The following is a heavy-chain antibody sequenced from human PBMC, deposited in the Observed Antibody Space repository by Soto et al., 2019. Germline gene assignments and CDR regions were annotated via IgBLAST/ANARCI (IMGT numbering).Heavy chain of an antibody. V-gene: IGHV3-64*01. CDR3: ARTSQYYFDY. Sequence: EVQLVESGGGLVQPGGSLRLSCAASGFTFSSYAMYWVRQAPGKGLEYVSAINSNGGSTYYANSVKCRFTISRDNSKNTLYLQMGSLRAEDMAVYYCARTSQYYFDYWGQGTLVTVSS. CDR2: INSNGGST. CDR1: GFTFSSYA. J-gene: IGHJ4*02.